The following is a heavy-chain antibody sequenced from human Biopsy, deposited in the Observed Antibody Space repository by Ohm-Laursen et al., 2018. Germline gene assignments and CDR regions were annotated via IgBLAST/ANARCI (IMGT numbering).Heavy chain of an antibody. CDR2: ISDSGGST. CDR1: GFIFSSYA. V-gene: IGHV3-23*01. Sequence: SLRLSCAASGFIFSSYAMSWVRQAPGKGLEWVSGISDSGGSTYYADSVKGRFTISRDNSKKTLYLEMNSLRAEDTAVYYCARRRPIDYWGQGILVTVSS. CDR3: ARRRPIDY. J-gene: IGHJ4*02.